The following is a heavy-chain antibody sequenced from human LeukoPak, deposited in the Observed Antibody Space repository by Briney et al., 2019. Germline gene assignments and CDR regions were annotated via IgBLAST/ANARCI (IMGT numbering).Heavy chain of an antibody. J-gene: IGHJ3*02. D-gene: IGHD6-19*01. CDR2: ISSSSSYI. CDR3: ATPLGVAGTGSAFDI. CDR1: GFTFSSYS. V-gene: IGHV3-21*01. Sequence: GGSLRLSCAASGFTFSSYSMNWVRQAPGKGLEWVSSISSSSSYIYYADSVKGRFTISRGNSKNTLYLQMNSLRAEDTAVYYCATPLGVAGTGSAFDIWGQGTMVTVSS.